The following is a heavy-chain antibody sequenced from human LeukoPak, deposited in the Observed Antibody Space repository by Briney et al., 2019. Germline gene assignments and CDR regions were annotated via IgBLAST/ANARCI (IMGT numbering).Heavy chain of an antibody. Sequence: PGGSLRLSCAASGFTFSSYALNWVRQAPGTGLEWVSVMSGNGGSTYYADSVKDRFAISRDNSKNTLYLQMNSLRAEDAAVYYCARSLIRSTGWYDYWGQGTLVTVSS. V-gene: IGHV3-23*01. CDR1: GFTFSSYA. CDR3: ARSLIRSTGWYDY. J-gene: IGHJ4*02. CDR2: MSGNGGST. D-gene: IGHD6-19*01.